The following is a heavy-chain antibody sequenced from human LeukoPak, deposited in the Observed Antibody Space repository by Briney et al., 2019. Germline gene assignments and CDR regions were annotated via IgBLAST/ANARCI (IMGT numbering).Heavy chain of an antibody. J-gene: IGHJ5*02. D-gene: IGHD3-16*02. Sequence: ASVKVSCKASGYTFIAYYMHWVRQAPGQGLEWMGWINPNSGGTNYAQKFQGRVTMTRDTSISTAYMELSRLRSDDTAVYYCARGSRPTFGGVIVIDWFDPWGQGTLVTVSS. CDR1: GYTFIAYY. V-gene: IGHV1-2*02. CDR3: ARGSRPTFGGVIVIDWFDP. CDR2: INPNSGGT.